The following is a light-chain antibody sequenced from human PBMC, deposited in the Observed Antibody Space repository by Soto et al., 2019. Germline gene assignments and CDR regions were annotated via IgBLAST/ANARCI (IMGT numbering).Light chain of an antibody. Sequence: DIKMTQSPSTLSASVGDRVTITCRAIQSISSWLAWYQQKPGKAPKLLIYDASSLESGVPSRFSGSGSGTDFTLTISSLEPEDFAVYYCQQRSNWPPITFGQGTRLE. CDR3: QQRSNWPPIT. CDR2: DAS. J-gene: IGKJ5*01. CDR1: QSISSW. V-gene: IGKV1-5*01.